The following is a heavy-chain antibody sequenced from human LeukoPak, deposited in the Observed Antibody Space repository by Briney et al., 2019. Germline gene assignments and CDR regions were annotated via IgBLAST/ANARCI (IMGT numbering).Heavy chain of an antibody. CDR2: SRNRAKSYTT. Sequence: GGSLRLSCAVSGFTFSDHYMDWVRQAPGKGLEWVGRSRNRAKSYTTDYAASVKGGFTISRDDSKSTLYLQMNSLETEDTAVYYCARGPFYAMDVWGQGTTVTVFS. CDR1: GFTFSDHY. CDR3: ARGPFYAMDV. J-gene: IGHJ6*02. V-gene: IGHV3-72*01.